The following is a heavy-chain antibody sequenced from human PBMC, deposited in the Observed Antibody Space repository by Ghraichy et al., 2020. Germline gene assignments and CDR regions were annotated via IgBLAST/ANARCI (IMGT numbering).Heavy chain of an antibody. Sequence: SETLSLTCSVSGVSISSHYWSWIRQPPGKGLEWIGYIYYSGSTNYNPSLKSRVTISLDTATNQFSLRLSSVTAAATAVYYCARRTADTAMAFDLWGRGTLVTVSS. CDR2: IYYSGST. V-gene: IGHV4-59*11. D-gene: IGHD5-18*01. CDR3: ARRTADTAMAFDL. CDR1: GVSISSHY. J-gene: IGHJ2*01.